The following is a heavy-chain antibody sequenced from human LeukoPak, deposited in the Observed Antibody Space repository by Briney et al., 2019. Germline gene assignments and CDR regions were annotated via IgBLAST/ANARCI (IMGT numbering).Heavy chain of an antibody. CDR3: ARLRRYYYDSSGYYTILFDY. J-gene: IGHJ4*02. CDR2: IYYSGST. D-gene: IGHD3-22*01. Sequence: SETLSLTCAVSGGSISSSSYYWGWIRQPPGKGLEWIGSIYYSGSTYYNPSLKSRVTISVDTSKNQFSLKLSSVTAADTAVYYCARLRRYYYDSSGYYTILFDYWGQGTLVTVSS. V-gene: IGHV4-39*01. CDR1: GGSISSSSYY.